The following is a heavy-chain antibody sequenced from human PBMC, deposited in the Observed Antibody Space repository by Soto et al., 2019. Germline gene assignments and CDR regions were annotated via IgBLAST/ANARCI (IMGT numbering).Heavy chain of an antibody. CDR2: IYYSGST. CDR1: GGSISSSSYY. Sequence: QLQLQESGPGLVKPSETLSLTCTVSGGSISSSSYYWGWIRQPPGKGLEWIGSIYYSGSTYYNPSLKSRVTISVDTSKNQFSLKLSSVTAADTAVYYCASLPVDRYGDLGDAFDIWGQGTMVTVSS. CDR3: ASLPVDRYGDLGDAFDI. D-gene: IGHD4-17*01. V-gene: IGHV4-39*01. J-gene: IGHJ3*02.